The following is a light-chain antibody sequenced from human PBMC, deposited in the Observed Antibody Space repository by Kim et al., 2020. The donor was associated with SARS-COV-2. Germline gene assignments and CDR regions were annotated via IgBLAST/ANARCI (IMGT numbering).Light chain of an antibody. Sequence: GQKGTCPCSESSSTIGDNFVSWYQQFPGTAPKLLIYDNNKRPSGIPDRFSASKSGTSATLGITGLQTGDEADYYCGTWDSGLSAGVFGGGTQLTVL. CDR1: SSTIGDNF. CDR2: DNN. J-gene: IGLJ2*01. CDR3: GTWDSGLSAGV. V-gene: IGLV1-51*01.